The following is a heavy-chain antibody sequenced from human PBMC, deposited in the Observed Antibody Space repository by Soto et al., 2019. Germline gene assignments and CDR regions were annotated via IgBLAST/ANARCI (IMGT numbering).Heavy chain of an antibody. V-gene: IGHV5-51*01. D-gene: IGHD1-1*01. Sequence: PGESLKISCEGSGYSFSSYWIAWVRQMPGKGLEWMGIMYPGDSDIRYSPSFKGQVTISADKSISTAYLQWSSLKASDTAIYYCASQAGTTFVSFDYWGQGTLVTVSS. J-gene: IGHJ4*02. CDR1: GYSFSSYW. CDR2: MYPGDSDI. CDR3: ASQAGTTFVSFDY.